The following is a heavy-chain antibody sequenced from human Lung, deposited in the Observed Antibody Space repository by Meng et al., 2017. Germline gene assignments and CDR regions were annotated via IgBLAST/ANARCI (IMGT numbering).Heavy chain of an antibody. D-gene: IGHD4-11*01. V-gene: IGHV4-34*01. CDR3: ARGPTTMAHDFDY. Sequence: QLRLQVREHGLLKPSESRASACVVCGGSFSDYYWGWIRRPPGKGLEWIGEINHSGSTNYNPSLESRANISVDTSQNNLSLKLSSVTAADSAVYYCARGPTTMAHDFDYWGQGTLVTVSS. J-gene: IGHJ4*02. CDR1: GGSFSDYY. CDR2: INHSGST.